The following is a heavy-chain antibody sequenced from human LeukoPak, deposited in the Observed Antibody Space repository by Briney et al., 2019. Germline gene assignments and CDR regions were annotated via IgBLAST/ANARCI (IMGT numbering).Heavy chain of an antibody. D-gene: IGHD2-2*01. CDR2: IYYSGST. CDR1: GGSISSSSYY. J-gene: IGHJ6*03. CDR3: ARSHSPQLYCTSTSCPRTKLHYYMDV. Sequence: SETLSLTCTVSGGSISSSSYYWGWIRQPPGKGLEWIGSIYYSGSTYYNPSLKSRVTISVDTSKNQFSLKLSSVTAADTAVYYCARSHSPQLYCTSTSCPRTKLHYYMDVWGKGTTVTVSS. V-gene: IGHV4-39*07.